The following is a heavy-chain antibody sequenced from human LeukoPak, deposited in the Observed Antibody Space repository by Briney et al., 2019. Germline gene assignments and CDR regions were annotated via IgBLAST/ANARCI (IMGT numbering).Heavy chain of an antibody. CDR3: ASPPRTYYYDSSGYYTDDY. CDR2: IYYSGST. D-gene: IGHD3-22*01. V-gene: IGHV4-39*01. CDR1: GGSISSSSYY. J-gene: IGHJ4*02. Sequence: SETLSLTCTVSGGSISSSSYYWGWIRQPPGKGLEWIGSIYYSGSTYYNPSLKSRVTISVDTSKNQFSLKLSSVTAADTAVYYCASPPRTYYYDSSGYYTDDYWGQGTLVTVSS.